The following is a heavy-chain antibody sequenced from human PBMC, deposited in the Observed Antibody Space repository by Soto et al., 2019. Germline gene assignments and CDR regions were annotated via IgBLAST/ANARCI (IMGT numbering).Heavy chain of an antibody. Sequence: PGGSLRLSCAASGFTFSSYEMNWVRQAPGKGLEWVSYISSSGSTIYYADSVKGRFTISRDNAKNSLYPQMNSLRAEDTAVYYCARDRREYPFDYWGQGTLVTVSS. J-gene: IGHJ4*02. V-gene: IGHV3-48*03. CDR2: ISSSGSTI. CDR3: ARDRREYPFDY. CDR1: GFTFSSYE. D-gene: IGHD2-2*02.